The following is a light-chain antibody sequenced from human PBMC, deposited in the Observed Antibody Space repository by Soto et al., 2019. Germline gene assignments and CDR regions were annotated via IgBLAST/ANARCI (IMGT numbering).Light chain of an antibody. CDR1: SSDVGGYNY. V-gene: IGLV2-8*01. CDR3: CSYAGSNIFL. CDR2: EVT. Sequence: QSALTQPPSASGSPGQSVTISCTGTSSDVGGYNYVSWYQQHTDKAPKPMIYEVTKRPSGVPDRFSGSKSGNTASLTVSGLHAEDEADYSCCSYAGSNIFLFGGGTKLTVL. J-gene: IGLJ3*02.